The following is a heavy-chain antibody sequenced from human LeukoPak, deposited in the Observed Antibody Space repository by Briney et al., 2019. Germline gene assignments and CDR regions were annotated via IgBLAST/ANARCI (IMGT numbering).Heavy chain of an antibody. CDR2: TNPRNGNT. J-gene: IGHJ3*02. D-gene: IGHD3-22*01. Sequence: ASVKVSCKASGYTFITYGISWVRQAPGQGLEWMGWTNPRNGNTNYVQNLQGRVTMTTDTSTSTAYMELRSLRSDDTAVYYCARLGYDSSGHHRYAFDIWGQGTMVTVSS. CDR1: GYTFITYG. V-gene: IGHV1-18*01. CDR3: ARLGYDSSGHHRYAFDI.